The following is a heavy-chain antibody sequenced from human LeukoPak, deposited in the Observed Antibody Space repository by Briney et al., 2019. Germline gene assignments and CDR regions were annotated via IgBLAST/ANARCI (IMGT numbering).Heavy chain of an antibody. CDR1: GFTFSSYA. D-gene: IGHD3-22*01. J-gene: IGHJ6*02. V-gene: IGHV3-30-3*01. CDR2: ISYDGSNK. CDR3: ARESPPYYYDSSGYSSLGGMDV. Sequence: GRPLRLSCAASGFTFSSYAMHWVRQAPGKGLEWVAVISYDGSNKYYADSVKGRFTISRDNSKNTLYLQMNSLRAEDTAVYYCARESPPYYYDSSGYSSLGGMDVWGQGTTVTVSS.